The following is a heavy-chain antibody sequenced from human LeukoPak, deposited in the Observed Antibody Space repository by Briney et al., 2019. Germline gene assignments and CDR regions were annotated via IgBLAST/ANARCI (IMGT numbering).Heavy chain of an antibody. V-gene: IGHV3-66*02. CDR1: GFTVSNKY. CDR3: ARFYDSSGYYYEPGHYFDY. D-gene: IGHD3-22*01. J-gene: IGHJ4*02. Sequence: GGSLRLSCVASGFTVSNKYMSWVRQAPGKGLEWVSVLYNAGSTYYADSVKGRFTISRDNSKNTLYLQMNSLRAEDTAVYYCARFYDSSGYYYEPGHYFDYWGQGTLVAVSS. CDR2: LYNAGST.